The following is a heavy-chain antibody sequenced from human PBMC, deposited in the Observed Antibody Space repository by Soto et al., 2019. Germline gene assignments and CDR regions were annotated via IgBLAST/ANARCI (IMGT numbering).Heavy chain of an antibody. J-gene: IGHJ4*02. CDR3: ASRSGQLPYYFDY. D-gene: IGHD1-1*01. V-gene: IGHV1-18*01. Sequence: ASVKVSCKASGYTFTNYGITWVRQAPGQGLEWMGWISAYYGNTNYAQKFQGRVTMTTDTSTSTAYMELRSLRSDDTAVYYCASRSGQLPYYFDYWGQGTLVTVSS. CDR2: ISAYYGNT. CDR1: GYTFTNYG.